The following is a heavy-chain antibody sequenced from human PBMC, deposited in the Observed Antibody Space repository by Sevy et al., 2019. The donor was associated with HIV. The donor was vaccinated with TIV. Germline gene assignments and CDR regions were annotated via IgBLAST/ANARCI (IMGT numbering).Heavy chain of an antibody. V-gene: IGHV3-23*01. CDR3: GTALNPAMEFMLEVSLRSLKGFDV. CDR2: ISGPGYGT. CDR1: GFTFNTHA. J-gene: IGHJ3*01. D-gene: IGHD3-10*01. Sequence: GGSLRLSCAASGFTFNTHAMNWVRQAPGKGLEWVSVISGPGYGTNYADSVKGRFTISRDNSKNTLFLQMNSLRDDDTAVYYCGTALNPAMEFMLEVSLRSLKGFDVWGQGTMVTVSS.